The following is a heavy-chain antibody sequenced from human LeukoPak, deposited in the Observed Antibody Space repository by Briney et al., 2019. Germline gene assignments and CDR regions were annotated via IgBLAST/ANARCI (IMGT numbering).Heavy chain of an antibody. Sequence: WASVKVSCKASGGTFSSYAISWVRQAPGQGLEWKGGIIPIFGTANYAQKFQGRVTITADESTSTAYMELSSLRSEDTAVYYCAREMELLGFYNWFDPWGQGTLVTVSS. CDR3: AREMELLGFYNWFDP. D-gene: IGHD1-26*01. CDR2: IIPIFGTA. J-gene: IGHJ5*02. V-gene: IGHV1-69*13. CDR1: GGTFSSYA.